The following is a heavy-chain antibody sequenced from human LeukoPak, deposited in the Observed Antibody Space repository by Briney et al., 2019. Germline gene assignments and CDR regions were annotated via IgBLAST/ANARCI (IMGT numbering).Heavy chain of an antibody. CDR2: ISAYNGNT. D-gene: IGHD3-16*01. Sequence: ASVKVSCKASGYTYTSYGISWVRQAPGQGLEWMGWISAYNGNTNYAQKLQGRVTMTTDTSTSTAYMEPRSLRSDDTAVYYCARETYYHYYFDYWGQGTLVTVSS. CDR3: ARETYYHYYFDY. J-gene: IGHJ4*02. CDR1: GYTYTSYG. V-gene: IGHV1-18*01.